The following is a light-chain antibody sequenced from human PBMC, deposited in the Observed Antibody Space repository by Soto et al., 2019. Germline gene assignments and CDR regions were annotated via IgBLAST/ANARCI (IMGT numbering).Light chain of an antibody. Sequence: EIVLTQSPGTLSLSPGERATLSCRASQSVSSSYLAWYQQKPGQAPRLLIYGAFSRATGIPDRFSGSGSGTDFTLTISRLETEDFAVYYCQQYDISPFTFGPGTKVDIK. CDR1: QSVSSSY. J-gene: IGKJ3*01. CDR2: GAF. V-gene: IGKV3-20*01. CDR3: QQYDISPFT.